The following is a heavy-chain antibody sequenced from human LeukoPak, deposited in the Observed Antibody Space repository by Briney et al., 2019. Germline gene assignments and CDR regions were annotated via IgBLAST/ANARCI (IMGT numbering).Heavy chain of an antibody. Sequence: GGSLRLSCAASGFTFSNAWMSWVRQAPGKGLEWVGRNKSKTDGGTTDYAAPVKGRFTISRDDSKNTLYLQMNSLKTEDTAVYYCTTDEFRYYYDSSGYFRNDYWGQGTLVTVSS. CDR3: TTDEFRYYYDSSGYFRNDY. CDR2: NKSKTDGGTT. CDR1: GFTFSNAW. D-gene: IGHD3-22*01. J-gene: IGHJ4*02. V-gene: IGHV3-15*01.